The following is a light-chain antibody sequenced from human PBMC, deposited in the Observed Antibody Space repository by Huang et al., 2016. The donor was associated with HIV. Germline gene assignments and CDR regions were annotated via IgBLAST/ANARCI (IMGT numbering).Light chain of an antibody. J-gene: IGKJ4*01. V-gene: IGKV3-11*01. CDR3: QQRSNWPA. Sequence: EIVLTQSPATLSLSPGERAPLSCRASQSVSTYLAWYQQKPVQAPRLLIYAASNRATGIPARFSGSGSGTDFTLTISSLEPEDFAVYYCQQRSNWPAFGGGTKVEIK. CDR1: QSVSTY. CDR2: AAS.